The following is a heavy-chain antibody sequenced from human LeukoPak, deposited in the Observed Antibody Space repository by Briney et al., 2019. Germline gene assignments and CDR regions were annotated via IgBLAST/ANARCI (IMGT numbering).Heavy chain of an antibody. CDR3: ARGDDSSGYYYLKWFDP. V-gene: IGHV1-46*01. Sequence: ASVKVSCTASGYTFTSHDINWVRQAPGQGLEWMGIINPSGGSTSYAQKFQGRVTMTRDTSTSTVYMELSSLRSEDTAVYYCARGDDSSGYYYLKWFDPWGQGTLVTVSS. J-gene: IGHJ5*02. CDR1: GYTFTSHD. D-gene: IGHD3-22*01. CDR2: INPSGGST.